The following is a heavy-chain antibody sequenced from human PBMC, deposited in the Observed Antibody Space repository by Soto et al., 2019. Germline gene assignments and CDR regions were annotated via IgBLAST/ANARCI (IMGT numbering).Heavy chain of an antibody. Sequence: SETLSLTCTVSGGSISSYYWSWIRQPPGKGLEWIGYIYYSGSTNYNPSLKSRVTISVDTSKNQFSLKLSSVTAADTAVYYCARSYALPWFDPWGQGTLVTVSS. J-gene: IGHJ5*02. CDR3: ARSYALPWFDP. V-gene: IGHV4-59*12. CDR2: IYYSGST. D-gene: IGHD1-26*01. CDR1: GGSISSYY.